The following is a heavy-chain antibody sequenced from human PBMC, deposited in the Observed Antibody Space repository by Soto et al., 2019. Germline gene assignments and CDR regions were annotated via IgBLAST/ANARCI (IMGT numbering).Heavy chain of an antibody. Sequence: VRLVESGGGVVQPGRSLRLSCAASGFTFSDYAMHWVRQAPGKGLEWVAVVSHDGRNTHYADSVKGRFTISRDRSKNTVSLEMTSLRAEDTAVYYCAKGGRQWLVTSDFNYWGQGALVTVSS. J-gene: IGHJ4*02. CDR1: GFTFSDYA. D-gene: IGHD6-19*01. CDR2: VSHDGRNT. V-gene: IGHV3-30*18. CDR3: AKGGRQWLVTSDFNY.